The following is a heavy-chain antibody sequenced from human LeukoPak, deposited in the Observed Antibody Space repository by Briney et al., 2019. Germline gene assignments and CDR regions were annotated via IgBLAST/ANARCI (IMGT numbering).Heavy chain of an antibody. CDR2: ISPNSGDT. CDR3: ARESACGTTNCLAPADWLDP. Sequence: GASVKVSCKASGYTFTGYYMHWVRQAPGQGLEWMGWISPNSGDTDIAQKFQGRVTMTRGTSIATSYMEVDSPTSDDTAVYYCARESACGTTNCLAPADWLDPWGQGTLVIVSS. V-gene: IGHV1-2*02. D-gene: IGHD2-2*01. CDR1: GYTFTGYY. J-gene: IGHJ5*02.